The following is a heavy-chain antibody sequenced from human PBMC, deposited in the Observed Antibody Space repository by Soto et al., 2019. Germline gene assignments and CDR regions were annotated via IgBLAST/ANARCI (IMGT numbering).Heavy chain of an antibody. J-gene: IGHJ4*02. CDR3: AKDHLTTTVTTVGY. V-gene: IGHV3-30*18. CDR1: GFTFSNYG. D-gene: IGHD4-17*01. Sequence: QVQLVESGGGVVQPGRSLRLSCAASGFTFSNYGMHWVRQAPGKGLEWVAVISYHGSDKYYEDSVKGRFTISRDNSKNTLYLQMASLRAEDTAVYYCAKDHLTTTVTTVGYWGQGTLVTVSS. CDR2: ISYHGSDK.